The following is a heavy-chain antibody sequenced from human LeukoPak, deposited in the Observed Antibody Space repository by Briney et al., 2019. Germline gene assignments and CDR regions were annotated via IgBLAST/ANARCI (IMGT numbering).Heavy chain of an antibody. CDR3: AKDARGSEAF. V-gene: IGHV3-23*01. J-gene: IGHJ4*02. D-gene: IGHD3-10*01. Sequence: GGSLRLSCAASGFTFSTYAMSWVRQAPGKGLEWVSAVSSGASSTYYADSVRGRFTISRDNSKNTLYRQMNSLSADDTAVYYCAKDARGSEAFWGQGTLVTVSS. CDR1: GFTFSTYA. CDR2: VSSGASST.